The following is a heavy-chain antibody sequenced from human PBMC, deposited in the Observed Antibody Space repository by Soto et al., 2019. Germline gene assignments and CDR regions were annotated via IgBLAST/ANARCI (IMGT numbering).Heavy chain of an antibody. D-gene: IGHD2-8*01. CDR1: GYTFTGYY. CDR2: INPNSGGT. J-gene: IGHJ4*02. Sequence: ASVKVSCKASGYTFTGYYMHWVRQAPGQGLEWMGWINPNSGGTNYAQKFQGWVTMTRDTSISTAYMELSRLRSDDTALYYCARGRGYCTYGSCYFDNWGQGTQVTVSS. CDR3: ARGRGYCTYGSCYFDN. V-gene: IGHV1-2*04.